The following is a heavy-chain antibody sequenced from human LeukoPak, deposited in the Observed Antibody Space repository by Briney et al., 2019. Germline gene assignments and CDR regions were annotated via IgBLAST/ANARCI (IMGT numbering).Heavy chain of an antibody. V-gene: IGHV4-59*01. CDR1: GGSISSYY. CDR3: ARSQIDYGDYVNWFDP. D-gene: IGHD4-17*01. Sequence: SERLSLTCTVSGGSISSYYWSWIRQPPGKGLEWIGYIYYSGSTNYNPSLKSRVTISVDTSKNQFSLTLRSVTAADTAVYYCARSQIDYGDYVNWFDPWGQGTLVTVSS. J-gene: IGHJ5*02. CDR2: IYYSGST.